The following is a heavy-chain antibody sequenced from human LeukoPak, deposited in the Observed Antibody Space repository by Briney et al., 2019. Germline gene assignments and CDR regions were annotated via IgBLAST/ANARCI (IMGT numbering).Heavy chain of an antibody. CDR3: ARDYGGSSPFDY. J-gene: IGHJ4*02. D-gene: IGHD4-23*01. V-gene: IGHV3-23*01. CDR1: GFTFSTYA. CDR2: ISGSGGST. Sequence: GGSLRLSCAASGFTFSTYAMSWVRQAPGKGLEWVSGISGSGGSTYYADSVKGRFTISRDNSKNTLSLQMNSLRAEDTAVYYCARDYGGSSPFDYWGQGTLVTVSS.